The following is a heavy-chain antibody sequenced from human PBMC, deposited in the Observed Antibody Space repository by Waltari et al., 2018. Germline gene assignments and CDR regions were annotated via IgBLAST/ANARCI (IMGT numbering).Heavy chain of an antibody. J-gene: IGHJ4*02. V-gene: IGHV4-34*01. CDR2: INHSGRT. CDR1: GGSFSGYY. CDR3: ARGRIAVAGTDLDY. Sequence: QVQLQQWGAGLLKPSETLSLTCAVYGGSFSGYYWSWIRQPPGKGLEWIGEINHSGRTNYNPSLKSRVTISVDTSKNQFSLKLSSVTAADTAVYYCARGRIAVAGTDLDYWGQGTLVTVSS. D-gene: IGHD6-19*01.